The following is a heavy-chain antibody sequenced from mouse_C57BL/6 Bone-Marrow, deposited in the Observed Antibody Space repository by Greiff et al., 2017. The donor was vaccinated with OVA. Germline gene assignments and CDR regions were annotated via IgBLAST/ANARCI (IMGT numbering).Heavy chain of an antibody. V-gene: IGHV5-15*01. D-gene: IGHD2-3*01. J-gene: IGHJ2*01. Sequence: VQLQQSGGGLVQPGGSLKLSCAASGFTFSDYGMAWVRQAPRKGLEWVAFISNLAYSIYYADTVTGRFTISRENAKNTLYLEMSSLRSEETAMYSCARRGYDGYLDYWGQGTTLTVSS. CDR2: ISNLAYSI. CDR3: ARRGYDGYLDY. CDR1: GFTFSDYG.